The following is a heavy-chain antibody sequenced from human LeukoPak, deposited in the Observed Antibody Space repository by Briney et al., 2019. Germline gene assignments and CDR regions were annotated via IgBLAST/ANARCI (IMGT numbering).Heavy chain of an antibody. CDR3: ARTGIVGATTLYYFDY. J-gene: IGHJ4*02. CDR1: GGSFSGYY. D-gene: IGHD1-26*01. CDR2: INHSGST. V-gene: IGHV4-34*01. Sequence: SETLSLTCAVYGGSFSGYYRSWIRQPPGKGLEWIGEINHSGSTNYNPSLKSRVTISVDTSKNQFSLKLSSVTAADTAVYYCARTGIVGATTLYYFDYWGQGTLVTVSS.